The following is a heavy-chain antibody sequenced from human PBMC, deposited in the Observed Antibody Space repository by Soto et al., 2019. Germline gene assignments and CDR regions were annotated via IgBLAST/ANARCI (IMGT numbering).Heavy chain of an antibody. V-gene: IGHV2-5*02. CDR3: ALIPNYYQYYWFDP. CDR1: GISLTTRGVG. CDR2: IYWDDDK. J-gene: IGHJ5*02. D-gene: IGHD3-10*01. Sequence: QITLKESGPTLVKPTQTLTLTCTFSGISLTTRGVGVGWIRQPPGKALECLALIYWDDDKRYSPSLQSRLSITKDTSKNQVVLTMTNVDPVDTATYYCALIPNYYQYYWFDPWGQRSLVSVSS.